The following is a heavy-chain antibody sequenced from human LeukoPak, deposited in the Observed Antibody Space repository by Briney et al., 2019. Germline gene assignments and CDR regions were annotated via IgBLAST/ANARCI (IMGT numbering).Heavy chain of an antibody. Sequence: PGGSLRLSCAASGFTFSGFAMSWVRQAPGQGLEWVAAISNNGAGTYYVDSVKGRFTVSRDNSKNTLFLQMNSLRAEDTAVYYCVKKGPAGDPPYFNYWGQGTLVTVSS. CDR3: VKKGPAGDPPYFNY. CDR2: ISNNGAGT. D-gene: IGHD3-10*01. J-gene: IGHJ4*02. CDR1: GFTFSGFA. V-gene: IGHV3-23*01.